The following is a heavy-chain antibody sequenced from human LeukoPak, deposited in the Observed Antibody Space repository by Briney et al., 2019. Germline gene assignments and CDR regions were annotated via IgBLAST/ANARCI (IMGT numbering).Heavy chain of an antibody. V-gene: IGHV4-59*08. CDR1: GGSISSYY. Sequence: SETLSLTCTVSGGSISSYYWSWIRQPPGTGLEWIGYIYYSGSTYYYNPSLKSRVTISVDTSKNQFSLKLSSVTAADTAAYYCARQYYYDGSGPFQHWGQGTLVTVSS. J-gene: IGHJ1*01. CDR3: ARQYYYDGSGPFQH. D-gene: IGHD3-22*01. CDR2: IYYSGSTY.